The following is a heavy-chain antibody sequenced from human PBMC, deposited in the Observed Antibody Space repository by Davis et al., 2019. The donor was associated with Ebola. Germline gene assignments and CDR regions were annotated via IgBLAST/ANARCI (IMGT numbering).Heavy chain of an antibody. Sequence: ASVKVSCKASGYTFTGYYMHWVRQAPGQGLEWMGWINPNSGGTNYAQKFQGRVTMTRDTSISTAYMELSRLRSDDTAVYYCARTGSINWGSGSYYNYYYYYGMDVWGQGTTVTVSS. V-gene: IGHV1-2*02. CDR1: GYTFTGYY. J-gene: IGHJ6*02. CDR3: ARTGSINWGSGSYYNYYYYYGMDV. D-gene: IGHD3-10*01. CDR2: INPNSGGT.